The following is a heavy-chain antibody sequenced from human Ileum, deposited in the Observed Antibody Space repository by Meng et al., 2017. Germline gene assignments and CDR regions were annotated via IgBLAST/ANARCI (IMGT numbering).Heavy chain of an antibody. V-gene: IGHV3-23*01. Sequence: GESLKISCEASGFVFSDSAMNWVRQAPGKGLEWVSVISGDSATTYYADSVKGRFTVSRDSSKNTLYLEMNSLRAEDTAVYYCAKFLLYGAGSSKWLDPWGQGTRVTGSS. CDR3: AKFLLYGAGSSKWLDP. CDR1: GFVFSDSA. D-gene: IGHD3-10*01. J-gene: IGHJ5*02. CDR2: ISGDSATT.